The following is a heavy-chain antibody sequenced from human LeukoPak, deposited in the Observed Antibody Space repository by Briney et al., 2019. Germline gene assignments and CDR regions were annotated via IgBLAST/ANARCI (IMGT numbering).Heavy chain of an antibody. Sequence: SVKVSCKSSGGTFSIYAISWVRQAPGQGLEWMGGIIPICGTANYAQKFQGRVTITADESTSTAYMELSSVRSEDTAVYYCARAGITIFGVRGGFDYWGQGTLVTVSS. CDR1: GGTFSIYA. CDR3: ARAGITIFGVRGGFDY. D-gene: IGHD3-3*01. J-gene: IGHJ4*02. CDR2: IIPICGTA. V-gene: IGHV1-69*13.